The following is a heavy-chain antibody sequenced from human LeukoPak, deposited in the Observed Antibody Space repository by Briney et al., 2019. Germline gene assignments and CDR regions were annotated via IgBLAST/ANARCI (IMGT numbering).Heavy chain of an antibody. CDR1: GFSFTSSW. CDR2: IAGDESQK. V-gene: IGHV3-7*01. J-gene: IGHJ6*02. Sequence: GGSLRLSCVASGFSFTSSWMTWVRQAPGKGLEWVANIAGDESQKRYMDSVKGRFTISRDNAQNSLYLQMSSLRAEDTAVYYCARVEDDYGDYYYGMDVWGQGTTVTVSS. D-gene: IGHD4-17*01. CDR3: ARVEDDYGDYYYGMDV.